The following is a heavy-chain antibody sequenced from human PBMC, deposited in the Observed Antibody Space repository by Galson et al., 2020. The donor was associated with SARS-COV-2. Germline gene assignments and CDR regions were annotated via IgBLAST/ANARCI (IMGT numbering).Heavy chain of an antibody. J-gene: IGHJ4*02. CDR2: INWNGVST. CDR3: ARSARGYSYGYFEY. V-gene: IGHV3-20*04. D-gene: IGHD5-18*01. CDR1: GFTFADFG. Sequence: GESLKISCAASGFTFADFGMSWVRQAPGKGLEWVSDINWNGVSTGYIDSVQGRFTISRDNARNSLFLQMNSLRADDTALYYCARSARGYSYGYFEYWGQGTLVTVSS.